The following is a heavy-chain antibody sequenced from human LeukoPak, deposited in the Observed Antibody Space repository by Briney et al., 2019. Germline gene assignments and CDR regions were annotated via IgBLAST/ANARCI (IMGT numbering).Heavy chain of an antibody. CDR3: ARHGSDWTFDY. J-gene: IGHJ4*02. CDR2: IDYSGST. V-gene: IGHV4-59*08. D-gene: IGHD6-19*01. Sequence: SETLSLTCTVSGGSISSYYWSWIRQPPGKGLEWIGFIDYSGSTNYNPSLKSRVTISVDTSKNQFSLKLSSVTAADTAVYYCARHGSDWTFDYWGQGTLVTVSS. CDR1: GGSISSYY.